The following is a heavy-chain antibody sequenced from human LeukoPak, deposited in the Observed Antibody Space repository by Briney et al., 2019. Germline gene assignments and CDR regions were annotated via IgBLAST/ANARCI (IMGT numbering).Heavy chain of an antibody. CDR1: RFTFSTYW. Sequence: GGSLRLSYAASRFTFSTYWMHWVRQAPGKGLVWVSRITSDGSSTSYADPVKGRFTISRDNAKNTLYLQMNSLRAEDTAVYYCVRDKYDRSNYAYFDSWGHGTLVTVSS. D-gene: IGHD3-22*01. V-gene: IGHV3-74*01. CDR2: ITSDGSST. CDR3: VRDKYDRSNYAYFDS. J-gene: IGHJ4*01.